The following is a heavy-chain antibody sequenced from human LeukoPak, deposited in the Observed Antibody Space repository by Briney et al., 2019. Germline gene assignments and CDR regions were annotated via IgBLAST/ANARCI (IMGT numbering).Heavy chain of an antibody. CDR3: ARQGVRGVPDY. D-gene: IGHD3-10*01. CDR2: IYYSGST. V-gene: IGHV4-59*08. CDR1: GGSISSYY. Sequence: TSETLSLTCTVSGGSISSYYWSWIRQPPGKGLEGIGYIYYSGSTNYNPSLKSRVTISVDTSKNQFSLKLSSVTAADTAVYYCARQGVRGVPDYWGQGTLVTVSS. J-gene: IGHJ4*02.